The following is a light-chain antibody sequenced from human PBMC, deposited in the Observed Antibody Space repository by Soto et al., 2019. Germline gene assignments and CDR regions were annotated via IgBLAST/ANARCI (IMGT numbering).Light chain of an antibody. CDR3: SSYASSSTPYV. Sequence: QSVLTQPASVSGSPGQSITISCTGTSSDIGGYDYVSWYLHHPGEAPKLMIYDVSNRPSGVSNRFSGSKSGNTASLTISGLQAEDEADYYCSSYASSSTPYVFGTGTKLTVL. J-gene: IGLJ1*01. CDR2: DVS. V-gene: IGLV2-14*03. CDR1: SSDIGGYDY.